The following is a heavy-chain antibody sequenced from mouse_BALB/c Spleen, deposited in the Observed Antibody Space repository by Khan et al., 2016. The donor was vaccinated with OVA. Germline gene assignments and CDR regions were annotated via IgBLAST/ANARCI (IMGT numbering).Heavy chain of an antibody. J-gene: IGHJ3*01. Sequence: QVQLQQSGAELARPGASVKLSCKASGSTFPDYYINWVKQRTGQGLEWIGEISPGSGDTYYTEKFKGMATLTADTSSSTVYIQLSSLTAEASAVYFCARRNYFGYTLAYWGQGTLVTVSA. CDR3: ARRNYFGYTLAY. CDR1: GSTFPDYY. D-gene: IGHD1-2*01. V-gene: IGHV1-77*01. CDR2: ISPGSGDT.